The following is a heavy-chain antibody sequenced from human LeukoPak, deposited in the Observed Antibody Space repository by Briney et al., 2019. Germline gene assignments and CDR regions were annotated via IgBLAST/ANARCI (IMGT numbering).Heavy chain of an antibody. V-gene: IGHV4-39*07. Sequence: SETLSLTCTVSGGSISSGSYYWSWIRQPPGRGLEWIGSIYYSGSTYYNPSLKSRVTISVDTSKNQFSLKLSSVTAADTAVYYCAGAVASDYYYYYYMDVWGKGTTVTIS. CDR2: IYYSGST. CDR1: GGSISSGSYY. D-gene: IGHD6-19*01. J-gene: IGHJ6*03. CDR3: AGAVASDYYYYYYMDV.